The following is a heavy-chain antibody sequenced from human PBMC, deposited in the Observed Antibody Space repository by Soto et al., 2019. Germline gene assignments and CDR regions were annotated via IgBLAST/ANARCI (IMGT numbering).Heavy chain of an antibody. CDR3: AGGQSVGYDY. Sequence: QLQLQESGSGLVKPSQTLSLTCAVSGGSTSSGGYSWSWIRQPPGKGLEGIGYIYHSGSTYYNPSLKSRVTIPVDRSKNQFSLKLSSVTAADTALYYCAGGQSVGYDYWGQETLVTVSS. CDR2: IYHSGST. D-gene: IGHD1-26*01. CDR1: GGSTSSGGYS. J-gene: IGHJ4*02. V-gene: IGHV4-30-2*01.